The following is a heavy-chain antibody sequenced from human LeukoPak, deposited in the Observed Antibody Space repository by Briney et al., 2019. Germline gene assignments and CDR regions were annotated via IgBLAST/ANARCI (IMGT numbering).Heavy chain of an antibody. V-gene: IGHV4-61*01. CDR2: IYYTGST. CDR3: SSSQGPEKWNLEY. D-gene: IGHD1-1*01. J-gene: IGHJ4*02. Sequence: SEALSLTCTVSSDSVSSASYYWSWIRQPPGKGLEWIGYIYYTGSTKYNPSLKSRVSISLDTSKNQFSLKLSSVTAADTAVYLFSSSQGPEKWNLEYWGQGTLVTVSS. CDR1: SDSVSSASYY.